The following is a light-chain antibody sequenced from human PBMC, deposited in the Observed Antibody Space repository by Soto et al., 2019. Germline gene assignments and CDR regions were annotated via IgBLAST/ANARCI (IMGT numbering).Light chain of an antibody. J-gene: IGKJ2*01. V-gene: IGKV3-20*01. CDR3: QQYGSSPMYT. Sequence: ESALRQSPGTMSLSPGERATLSCRASQSVSSSYFAWYQQKPGQAPRLLIYGASGRATGIPDRFSGSGSGTDFTLTISRLEPEDFAVYYCQQYGSSPMYTFGQGTKLEIK. CDR1: QSVSSSY. CDR2: GAS.